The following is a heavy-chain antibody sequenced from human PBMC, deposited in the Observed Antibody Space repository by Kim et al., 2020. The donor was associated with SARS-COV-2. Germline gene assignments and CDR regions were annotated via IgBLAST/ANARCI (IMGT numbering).Heavy chain of an antibody. CDR3: ARFSTSKRATVGLPNGYHH. CDR2: IYYSGST. Sequence: SETLSLTCTVSGGSISSGGYYWSWIRQHPGKGLEWIGYIYYSGSTYYNPSLKSRVTISVDTSKNQFSLKLSSVTAADTAVYYCARFSTSKRATVGLPNGYHHWGQGTLVTVSS. CDR1: GGSISSGGYY. V-gene: IGHV4-31*03. D-gene: IGHD4-17*01. J-gene: IGHJ5*02.